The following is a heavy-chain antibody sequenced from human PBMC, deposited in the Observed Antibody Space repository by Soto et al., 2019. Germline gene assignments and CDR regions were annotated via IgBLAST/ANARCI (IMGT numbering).Heavy chain of an antibody. CDR2: IIPIFGTA. J-gene: IGHJ4*02. V-gene: IGHV1-69*13. CDR1: GGSFSSYA. D-gene: IGHD3-22*01. CDR3: ARDRDDSSGYLALDY. Sequence: ASVKVSCKASGGSFSSYAISWVRQAPGQGLEWMGGIIPIFGTANYAQKFQGRVTITADESTSTAYMELSSLRSEDTAVYYCARDRDDSSGYLALDYWGQGTLVTVSS.